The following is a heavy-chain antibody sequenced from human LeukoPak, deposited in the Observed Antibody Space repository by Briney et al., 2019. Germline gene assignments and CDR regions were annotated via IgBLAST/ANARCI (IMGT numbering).Heavy chain of an antibody. J-gene: IGHJ4*02. Sequence: PSETLSLTCTVSGGSISSSSYYWGWIRQPPGKGLEWIGYIYYSGSTNYNPSLKSRVTISVDTSKNQFSLKLSSVTAADTAVYYCASSEWPGWYFDYWGQGTLVTVSS. CDR3: ASSEWPGWYFDY. D-gene: IGHD3-3*01. CDR2: IYYSGST. CDR1: GGSISSSSYY. V-gene: IGHV4-61*05.